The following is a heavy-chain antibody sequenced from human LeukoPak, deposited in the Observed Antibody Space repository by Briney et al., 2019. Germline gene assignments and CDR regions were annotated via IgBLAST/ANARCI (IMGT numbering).Heavy chain of an antibody. V-gene: IGHV3-7*01. J-gene: IGHJ4*02. CDR3: ARDTDGSLDY. D-gene: IGHD1-26*01. Sequence: GGSLRLSCAASGFTFSKSWMACVRQAPGKGLEWVANIKQDGSTKHYAESLKGRFTISRDNPKSSVYVQMNSLRADDTAVYYCARDTDGSLDYWGQGILVTVAS. CDR1: GFTFSKSW. CDR2: IKQDGSTK.